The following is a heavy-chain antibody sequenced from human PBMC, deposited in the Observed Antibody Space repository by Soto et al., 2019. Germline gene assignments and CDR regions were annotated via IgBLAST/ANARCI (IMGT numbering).Heavy chain of an antibody. V-gene: IGHV3-53*01. Sequence: EVQLVESGGGLXXXGXSXRLSCVASGFTVSSTYMTWVRQAPGKGLEWVSVIYSDGTPFYTDSVKGRFTISRDNSMNMLFLQMNSLRAEDTAVYYCTRAADHWGQGTLVTVSS. CDR1: GFTVSSTY. CDR2: IYSDGTP. J-gene: IGHJ5*02. CDR3: TRAADH.